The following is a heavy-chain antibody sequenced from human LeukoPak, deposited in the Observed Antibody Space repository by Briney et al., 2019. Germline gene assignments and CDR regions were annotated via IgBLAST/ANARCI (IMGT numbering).Heavy chain of an antibody. V-gene: IGHV3-23*01. CDR1: GFTFSSDA. CDR3: VVTPGYFQH. CDR2: ISGSGGGT. D-gene: IGHD3-3*01. Sequence: GGSLRLSCAASGFTFSSDAMNWVRQAPGKGLEWVSAISGSGGGTYYADSVKGRFTISRDNSKNTLYLQMNSLRAEDTAVYYGVVTPGYFQHWGQGTLVTVSS. J-gene: IGHJ1*01.